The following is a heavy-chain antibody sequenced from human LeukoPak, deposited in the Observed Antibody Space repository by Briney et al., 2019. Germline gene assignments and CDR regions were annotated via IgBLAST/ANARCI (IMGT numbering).Heavy chain of an antibody. V-gene: IGHV3-23*01. Sequence: PGGSLRLSCAASGFTFSSYAMSWVRQAPGKGLEWVSAISGSGGSTYYADSVKGRFTISRDNSKNTLYLQMNSLRAEDTAVYYCARDLLLWFGELFGGDLDYWGQGTLVTVSS. CDR2: ISGSGGST. D-gene: IGHD3-10*01. J-gene: IGHJ4*02. CDR3: ARDLLLWFGELFGGDLDY. CDR1: GFTFSSYA.